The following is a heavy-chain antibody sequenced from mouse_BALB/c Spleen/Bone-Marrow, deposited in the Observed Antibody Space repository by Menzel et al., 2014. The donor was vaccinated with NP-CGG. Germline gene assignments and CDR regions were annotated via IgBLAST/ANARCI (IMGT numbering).Heavy chain of an antibody. V-gene: IGHV5-9-1*01. CDR1: GFTFSSYA. J-gene: IGHJ2*01. D-gene: IGHD1-1*01. Sequence: EVNLVESGGGLVKPGGSLKLSCAASGFTFSSYAMSWVRQTPEKRLEWVATIGSGDSSTYYPDSVKGRFTISRDYAKNTLYLQMSSLRSEGTAMYYCARSGSSYYYWGQGTTLTVSS. CDR3: ARSGSSYYY. CDR2: IGSGDSST.